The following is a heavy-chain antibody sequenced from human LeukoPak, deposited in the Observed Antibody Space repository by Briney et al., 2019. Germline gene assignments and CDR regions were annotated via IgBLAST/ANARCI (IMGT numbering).Heavy chain of an antibody. CDR1: GGSFSGYY. Sequence: NPSETLSLTCAVYGGSFSGYYWSWLRQPPGKGLEWIGEINHSGSTNYNPSLKSRVTISVDTSKNQFSLKLSSVTAADTAVYYCARVRYRGSSHFDYWGQGTLVTVSS. V-gene: IGHV4-34*01. CDR2: INHSGST. D-gene: IGHD1-26*01. CDR3: ARVRYRGSSHFDY. J-gene: IGHJ4*02.